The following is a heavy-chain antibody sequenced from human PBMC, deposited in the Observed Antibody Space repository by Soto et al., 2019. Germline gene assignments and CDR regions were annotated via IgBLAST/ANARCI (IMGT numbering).Heavy chain of an antibody. V-gene: IGHV3-66*01. Sequence: PGGSLRLCWTASGFIVSDTCGNWVRQAPGKGLEWVSVISNRGDTHYADSVRGRFSLSRDISDNTLHLQMNNLRVEDTAVYYCAREPRYCRGGSCSITGDAYDIWGQGTMVTVSS. CDR1: GFIVSDTC. D-gene: IGHD2-15*01. CDR3: AREPRYCRGGSCSITGDAYDI. CDR2: ISNRGDT. J-gene: IGHJ3*02.